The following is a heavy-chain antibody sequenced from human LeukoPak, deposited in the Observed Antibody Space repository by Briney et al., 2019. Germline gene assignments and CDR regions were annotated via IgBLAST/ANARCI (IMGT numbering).Heavy chain of an antibody. CDR1: GFTFSSYW. CDR3: ARVAGGDDFDY. Sequence: GGSLRLSCAASGFTFSSYWMSWVRQAPGKGLEWVANIKQDGSEKYYVDSVKGRSTISRDNAKNLLYLQMNSLRAEDTAVYYCARVAGGDDFDYWGQGTLVTVSS. CDR2: IKQDGSEK. J-gene: IGHJ4*02. D-gene: IGHD2-21*02. V-gene: IGHV3-7*01.